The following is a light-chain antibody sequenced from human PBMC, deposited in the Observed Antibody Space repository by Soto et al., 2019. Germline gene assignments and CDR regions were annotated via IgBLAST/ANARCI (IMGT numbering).Light chain of an antibody. CDR1: QSVNSY. V-gene: IGKV3-11*01. CDR2: DAS. J-gene: IGKJ4*01. Sequence: DIVLTQSPATLSLSPGERATVSCRASQSVNSYLAWYQQKPGQAPSLLIYDASNMASGIPARFSGSGSGTDFSLTISSLVPEDFAVYYCQQRSNWPPFTFGGGTKVEIK. CDR3: QQRSNWPPFT.